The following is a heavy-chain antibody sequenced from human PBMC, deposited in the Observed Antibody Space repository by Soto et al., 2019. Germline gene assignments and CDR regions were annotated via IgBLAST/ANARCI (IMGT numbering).Heavy chain of an antibody. V-gene: IGHV3-33*01. CDR3: ARDLITGGYYYYGMDV. Sequence: QVQLVESGGGVVQPGRSLRLSCAASGFTFSSYGMHWVRHAPGKGLEWVAVIWYDGSNKYYADSVKGRFTISRDNSKNALHLQMTSLRAEDTAVYYCARDLITGGYYYYGMDVWGQGTTVTVSS. CDR2: IWYDGSNK. J-gene: IGHJ6*02. D-gene: IGHD7-27*01. CDR1: GFTFSSYG.